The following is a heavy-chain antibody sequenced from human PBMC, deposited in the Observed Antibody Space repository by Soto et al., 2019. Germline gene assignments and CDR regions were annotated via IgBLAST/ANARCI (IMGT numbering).Heavy chain of an antibody. D-gene: IGHD3-22*01. J-gene: IGHJ4*02. CDR2: IRSKANSYAT. Sequence: GGSLRLSCAASGFTFSGSAMHWVRQASGKGLEWVGRIRSKANSYATAYAASVKGRFTISRDDSKNTAYLQMNSLKTEDTAVYYCTRGVYYESSGYYLGGCNYWGEGMLVTVCS. CDR1: GFTFSGSA. CDR3: TRGVYYESSGYYLGGCNY. V-gene: IGHV3-73*01.